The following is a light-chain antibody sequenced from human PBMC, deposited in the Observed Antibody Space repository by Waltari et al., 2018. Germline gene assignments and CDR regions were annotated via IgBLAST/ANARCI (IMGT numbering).Light chain of an antibody. Sequence: QSGLTQSPSVSGTPGQRVTISCSGSTSHIGSYHVYWYQQLPGAAPKLPIYRNDQRPSGVPDRFSGSKSVTSASLAISGLRSEDEAVYYCAAWDDSLTAWLFGGGTKLTVL. J-gene: IGLJ3*02. V-gene: IGLV1-47*01. CDR1: TSHIGSYH. CDR3: AAWDDSLTAWL. CDR2: RND.